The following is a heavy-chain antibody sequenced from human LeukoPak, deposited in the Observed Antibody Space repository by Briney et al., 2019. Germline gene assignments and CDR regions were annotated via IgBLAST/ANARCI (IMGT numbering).Heavy chain of an antibody. D-gene: IGHD3-16*02. V-gene: IGHV4-59*01. CDR3: ARHLRYSNFDY. Sequence: SETLSLTCTVSGGSISSYYWSWIRQPPGKGLEWIGYIYYSGSTNYNPSLKSRVTISVDTSKNQFSLKLSSVTAADTAVYYCARHLRYSNFDYWGQGTLVTVSS. J-gene: IGHJ4*02. CDR2: IYYSGST. CDR1: GGSISSYY.